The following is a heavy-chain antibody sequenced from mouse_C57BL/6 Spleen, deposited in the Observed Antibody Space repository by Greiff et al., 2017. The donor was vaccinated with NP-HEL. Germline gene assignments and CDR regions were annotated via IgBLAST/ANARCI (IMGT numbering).Heavy chain of an antibody. CDR3: ARSGVYYGRGSWYFDV. V-gene: IGHV1-9*01. CDR1: GYTFTGYW. CDR2: ILPGSGST. D-gene: IGHD1-1*01. Sequence: QVQLKQSGAELMKPGASVKLSCKATGYTFTGYWIEWVKQRPGHGLEWIGEILPGSGSTNYNEKFKGKATFTADTSSNTAYMQLSSLTTEDSAIYYCARSGVYYGRGSWYFDVWGTGTTVTVSS. J-gene: IGHJ1*03.